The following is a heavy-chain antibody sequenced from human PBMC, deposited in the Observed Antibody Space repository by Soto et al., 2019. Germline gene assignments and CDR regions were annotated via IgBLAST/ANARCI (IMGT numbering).Heavy chain of an antibody. V-gene: IGHV4-34*01. CDR1: GGSFSGYY. D-gene: IGHD5-12*01. CDR3: ARVRRWLPEEMVDL. Sequence: QVQLHQWGAGQLRASETLSLTCGVSGGSFSGYYWSWIRQPPGKGLEWIGEGNDSGNSNYNPSLKRRVVISVDTPKNEFSLKMNTVPAADTGVYYCARVRRWLPEEMVDLWGQGALVTVSS. CDR2: GNDSGNS. J-gene: IGHJ5*02.